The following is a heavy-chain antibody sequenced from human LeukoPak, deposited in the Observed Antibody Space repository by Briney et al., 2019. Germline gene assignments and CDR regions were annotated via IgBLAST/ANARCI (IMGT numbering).Heavy chain of an antibody. J-gene: IGHJ4*02. CDR1: GGSISIYY. D-gene: IGHD3-22*01. CDR3: ARSRPTYYYDSSGTNFDY. V-gene: IGHV4-59*08. Sequence: KPSETLSLTCTFSGGSISIYYWSWIRQPPREGLGWIGDIYYSGSTNYNPSLKSRVTISVDTSKNQFSLKLSSVTAADTAVYYCARSRPTYYYDSSGTNFDYWGQGTLVTVSS. CDR2: IYYSGST.